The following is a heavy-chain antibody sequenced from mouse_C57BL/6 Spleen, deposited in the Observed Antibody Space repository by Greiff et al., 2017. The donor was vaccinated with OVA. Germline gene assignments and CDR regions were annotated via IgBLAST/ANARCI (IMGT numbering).Heavy chain of an antibody. V-gene: IGHV1-53*01. CDR1: GYTFTSYW. J-gene: IGHJ1*03. D-gene: IGHD1-2*01. CDR3: ARGGGTTAIFDV. Sequence: QVHVKQPGTELVKPGASVKLSCKASGYTFTSYWMHWVKQRPGQGLEWIGNINPSNGGTNYNEKFKSKATLTVDKSSSTAYMQLSSLASEDSAVYYCARGGGTTAIFDVWGTGTTVTVSS. CDR2: INPSNGGT.